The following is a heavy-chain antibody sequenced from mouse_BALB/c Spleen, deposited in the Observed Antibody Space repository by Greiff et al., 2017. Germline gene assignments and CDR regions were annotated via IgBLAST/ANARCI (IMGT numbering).Heavy chain of an antibody. CDR1: GFTFSSFG. Sequence: EVQRVESGGGLVQPGGSRKLSCAASGFTFSSFGMHWVRQAPEKGLEWVAYISSGSSTIYYADTVKGRFTISRDNPKNTLFLQMTSLRSEDTAMYYCARSPLYYGYDGFAYWGQGTLVTVSA. CDR2: ISSGSSTI. CDR3: ARSPLYYGYDGFAY. D-gene: IGHD2-2*01. J-gene: IGHJ3*01. V-gene: IGHV5-17*02.